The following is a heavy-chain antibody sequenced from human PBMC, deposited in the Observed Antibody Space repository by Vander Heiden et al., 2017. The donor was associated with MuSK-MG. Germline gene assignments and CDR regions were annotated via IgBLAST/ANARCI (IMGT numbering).Heavy chain of an antibody. CDR2: ISGSGGST. CDR1: GFTFRSYA. Sequence: EVQLLESGGGLVQPGGSLRLSCAASGFTFRSYAMSWVRQAPGKGLEWVSAISGSGGSTYYADSVKGRFTISRDNAKNTLYMQMNRLRAEDTAVYYCAKDLTAAAGTGYFDYWGQGTLVTVYS. V-gene: IGHV3-23*01. J-gene: IGHJ4*02. CDR3: AKDLTAAAGTGYFDY. D-gene: IGHD6-13*01.